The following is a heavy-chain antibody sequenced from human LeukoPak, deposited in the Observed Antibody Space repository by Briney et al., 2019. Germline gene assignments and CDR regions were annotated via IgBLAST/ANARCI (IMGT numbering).Heavy chain of an antibody. J-gene: IGHJ5*02. CDR1: GYTLTELS. Sequence: ASVKVSCKVSGYTLTELSMHWVRQAPGQRLEWMGWINAGNGNTKYSQKFQGRVTITRDTSASTAYMELSSLRSEDTAVYYCARERWLTLDPWGQGTLVTVSS. V-gene: IGHV1-3*01. CDR3: ARERWLTLDP. CDR2: INAGNGNT. D-gene: IGHD3-22*01.